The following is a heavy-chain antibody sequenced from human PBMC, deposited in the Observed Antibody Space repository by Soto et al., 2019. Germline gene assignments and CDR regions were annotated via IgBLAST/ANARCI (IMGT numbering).Heavy chain of an antibody. CDR1: GYTLTELS. Sequence: GAAVKVSCKVSGYTLTELSMHWVRQAPGKGLEGMGGFDPEDGETIYAQKFQGRVTMTEDTATDTAYMELSSLRSEDTAFYYCATDYDSRHWFDPWGQGTLVTVSS. D-gene: IGHD5-12*01. J-gene: IGHJ5*02. V-gene: IGHV1-24*01. CDR3: ATDYDSRHWFDP. CDR2: FDPEDGET.